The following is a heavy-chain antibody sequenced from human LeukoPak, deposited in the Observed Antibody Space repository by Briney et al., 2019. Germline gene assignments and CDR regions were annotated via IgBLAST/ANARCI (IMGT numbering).Heavy chain of an antibody. V-gene: IGHV5-51*01. Sequence: GESLKISCKGSGYSCTNYWIGWVRQMPGKGLEWMGIIYPGDSDTRYSPSFQGQVTISADKSISTAYLQWRSLKASDTAMYYCASGAYCGGDCYSGAFDIWGQGTMVTVSS. CDR1: GYSCTNYW. CDR3: ASGAYCGGDCYSGAFDI. CDR2: IYPGDSDT. D-gene: IGHD2-21*02. J-gene: IGHJ3*02.